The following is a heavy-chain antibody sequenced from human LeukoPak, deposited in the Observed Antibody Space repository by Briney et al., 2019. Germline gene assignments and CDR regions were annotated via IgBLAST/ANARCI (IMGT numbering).Heavy chain of an antibody. D-gene: IGHD1-26*01. V-gene: IGHV1-69*13. J-gene: IGHJ4*02. CDR3: ARDRSRYSGSGLDY. CDR2: IIPIFGTA. Sequence: SVKVSCKASGGTFSSYAISWVRQAPGQGLEWMGGIIPIFGTANYAQKFQGRVTITADESTSTAYMELSSLRSEDTAVYYCARDRSRYSGSGLDYWGQGTLVTASS. CDR1: GGTFSSYA.